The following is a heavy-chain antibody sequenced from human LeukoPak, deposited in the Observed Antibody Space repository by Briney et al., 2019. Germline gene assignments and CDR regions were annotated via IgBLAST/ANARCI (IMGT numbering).Heavy chain of an antibody. D-gene: IGHD3-10*02. J-gene: IGHJ6*04. CDR3: AELGITMIGGV. Sequence: GGSLRLSCAASGFNFDVNSMHWVRQAPGKGLEWVSYISSSGSTIYYADSVKGRFTISRDNAKNSLYLQMNSLRAEDTAVYYCAELGITMIGGVWGKGTTVTISS. CDR2: ISSSGSTI. CDR1: GFNFDVNS. V-gene: IGHV3-48*03.